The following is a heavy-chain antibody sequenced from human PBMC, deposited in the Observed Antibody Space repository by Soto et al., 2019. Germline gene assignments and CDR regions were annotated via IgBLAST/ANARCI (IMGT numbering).Heavy chain of an antibody. V-gene: IGHV1-18*01. CDR1: GYTFTSYG. Sequence: GASVKVSCKASGYTFTSYGISWVRQAPGQGLEWMGWISAYNGNTNYPQKLQGRVTMTTDTSTSTAYMELRSLRSDDTAVYYCARAPITMVRGVIISGYYFDYWGQGTLVTVSS. CDR3: ARAPITMVRGVIISGYYFDY. D-gene: IGHD3-10*01. J-gene: IGHJ4*02. CDR2: ISAYNGNT.